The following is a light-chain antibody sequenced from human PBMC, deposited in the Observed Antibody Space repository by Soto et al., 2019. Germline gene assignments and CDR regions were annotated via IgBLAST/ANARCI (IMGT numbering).Light chain of an antibody. CDR1: QSVSSY. J-gene: IGKJ4*01. Sequence: EIVLTQSPATLSLSPGERATLSCRASQSVSSYLAWYQQKPGQAPRLLIYDASNRATGIPARFSGSGSGTDFTLTISSLEPEDFAVYYCQQRSNWPPEGLTFGGGTKVDIK. CDR3: QQRSNWPPEGLT. V-gene: IGKV3-11*01. CDR2: DAS.